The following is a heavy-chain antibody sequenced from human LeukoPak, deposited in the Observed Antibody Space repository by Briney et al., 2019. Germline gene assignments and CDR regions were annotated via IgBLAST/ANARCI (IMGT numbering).Heavy chain of an antibody. CDR2: IYYSGST. D-gene: IGHD5-18*01. Sequence: SETLSLTCTVSGGSISSYYWSWIRQHPGKGLEWIGYIYYSGSTYYNPSLKSRVTISVDTSKNQFSLKLSSVTAADTAVYYCARSDTAMVPYDYWGQGTLVTVSS. CDR3: ARSDTAMVPYDY. CDR1: GGSISSYY. V-gene: IGHV4-59*06. J-gene: IGHJ4*02.